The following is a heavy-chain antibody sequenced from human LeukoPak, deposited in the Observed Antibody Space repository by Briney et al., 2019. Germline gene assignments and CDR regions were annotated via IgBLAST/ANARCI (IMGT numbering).Heavy chain of an antibody. Sequence: ASVKVSCKASGYTFTSYDINWVRQATGQGLEWMGWMNPNSGNTGYAQKFQGRVTMTRDTSISTAYMELSRLRSDDTAVYYCARGFSGARDIAARYSPGYGMDVWGQGTTVTVSS. V-gene: IGHV1-8*01. CDR3: ARGFSGARDIAARYSPGYGMDV. CDR2: MNPNSGNT. J-gene: IGHJ6*02. D-gene: IGHD6-6*01. CDR1: GYTFTSYD.